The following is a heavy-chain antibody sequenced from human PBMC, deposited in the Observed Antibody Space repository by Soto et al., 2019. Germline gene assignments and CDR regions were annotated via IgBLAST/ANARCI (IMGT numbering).Heavy chain of an antibody. CDR1: GYTFTSYD. V-gene: IGHV1-8*01. J-gene: IGHJ4*02. CDR3: ARTLYGDNVDY. CDR2: MNPNSGNK. D-gene: IGHD4-17*01. Sequence: QVQLVQSGAEVKKPGASVKVSCKASGYTFTSYDINWVRQSTGQGLEWMGWMNPNSGNKGYAQTFQGRVTMTRNTSISTAYMALSILRSEVTAVYYCARTLYGDNVDYWGKGTLVTVSS.